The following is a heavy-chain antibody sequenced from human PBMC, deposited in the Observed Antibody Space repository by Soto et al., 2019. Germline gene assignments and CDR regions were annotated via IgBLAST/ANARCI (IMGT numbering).Heavy chain of an antibody. CDR1: GFTVSSNY. Sequence: GGSLRLSCAASGFTVSSNYMSWVRQAPGKGLEWVSVIYSGGSTYYADSVKGRFTISRDNSKNTLYLQMNSLRAEDTAVYYCARDFPTGSEYSSSQTGGAFDIWGQGTMVTVSS. J-gene: IGHJ3*02. V-gene: IGHV3-66*01. CDR2: IYSGGST. CDR3: ARDFPTGSEYSSSQTGGAFDI. D-gene: IGHD6-6*01.